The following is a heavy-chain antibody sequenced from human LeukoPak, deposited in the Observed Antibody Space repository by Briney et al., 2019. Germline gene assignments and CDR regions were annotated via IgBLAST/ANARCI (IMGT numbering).Heavy chain of an antibody. J-gene: IGHJ4*02. CDR2: ITAYNGNT. CDR3: ARYGSGYSSGWYVWYFDY. V-gene: IGHV1-18*01. D-gene: IGHD6-19*01. CDR1: GYTFTSYG. Sequence: ASVKVSCEASGYTFTSYGISWVRHAPGHGLEWMGWITAYNGNTNYAQKLQGRVTMTTDTSTSTAYMELRSLRSDDTAVYYCARYGSGYSSGWYVWYFDYWGQGTLVTVSS.